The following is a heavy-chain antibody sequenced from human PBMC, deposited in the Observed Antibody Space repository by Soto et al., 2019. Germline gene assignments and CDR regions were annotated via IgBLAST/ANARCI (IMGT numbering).Heavy chain of an antibody. CDR1: GFDFKSYN. CDR2: INSGSTSV. CDR3: TSSRSPDAY. Sequence: PGGSLRLSCVASGFDFKSYNMNWGRQAPGKGLEWISYINSGSTSVFYADSVKGRFTISRDNAKNSLYLQMNSLRAEDTAVYYCTSSRSPDAYWGQGTLVTVSS. V-gene: IGHV3-48*01. D-gene: IGHD2-2*01. J-gene: IGHJ4*02.